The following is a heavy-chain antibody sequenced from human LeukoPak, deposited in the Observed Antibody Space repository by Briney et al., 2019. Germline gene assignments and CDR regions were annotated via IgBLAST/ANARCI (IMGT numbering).Heavy chain of an antibody. CDR3: ARYWAYDSSGYYYGGAFDI. J-gene: IGHJ3*02. CDR2: ISAYNGNT. Sequence: GASVKVSCKASGYTFTSYGISWVRQAPGQGLEWMGWISAYNGNTNYAQKLQGRVTMTTDTSTSTAYMELRSLRSDDTAVYYCARYWAYDSSGYYYGGAFDIWGQGTMVTVSS. D-gene: IGHD3-22*01. CDR1: GYTFTSYG. V-gene: IGHV1-18*01.